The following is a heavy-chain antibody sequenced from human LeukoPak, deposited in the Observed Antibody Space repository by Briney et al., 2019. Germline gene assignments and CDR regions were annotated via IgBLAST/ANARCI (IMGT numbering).Heavy chain of an antibody. CDR2: ISYDGSNK. D-gene: IGHD3-22*01. CDR1: GFTFSSYA. Sequence: PGGSLRLSCAASGFTFSSYAMHWVRQAPGKGLEGVAVISYDGSNKYYADSVKGRFTISRDNSKNTLYLQMNSLRAEDTAVYYCARDTYYYDSSGSKGGADYYYMDVWGKGTTVTVSS. CDR3: ARDTYYYDSSGSKGGADYYYMDV. V-gene: IGHV3-30*04. J-gene: IGHJ6*03.